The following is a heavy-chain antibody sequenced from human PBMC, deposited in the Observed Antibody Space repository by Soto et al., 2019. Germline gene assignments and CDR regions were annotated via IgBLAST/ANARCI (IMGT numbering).Heavy chain of an antibody. Sequence: KASETLSLTCTVSGYSIISGYHWACIRQPPGKGLEWLGSVHYSGNTYYNPSLKSRLTISVDKSKNQFSLNLSSVTAADTAVYYCARQDRVVAEGRWFDPWGQGTLVTVSS. CDR2: VHYSGNT. CDR3: ARQDRVVAEGRWFDP. D-gene: IGHD2-15*01. V-gene: IGHV4-38-2*02. CDR1: GYSIISGYH. J-gene: IGHJ5*02.